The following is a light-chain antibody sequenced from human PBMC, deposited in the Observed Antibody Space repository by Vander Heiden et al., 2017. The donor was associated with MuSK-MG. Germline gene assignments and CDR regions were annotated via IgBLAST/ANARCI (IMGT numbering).Light chain of an antibody. CDR1: SLRSYY. J-gene: IGLJ2*01. Sequence: SSELTQDPAVSVALGQTVRITCQGDSLRSYYASWYQQKPGQAPVLVIYGKNNRPSGIPERFSGSSSGNTAAVTITGAQAEDEADYYCNSRESSGNNLVFGGGTKLTVL. CDR3: NSRESSGNNLV. CDR2: GKN. V-gene: IGLV3-19*01.